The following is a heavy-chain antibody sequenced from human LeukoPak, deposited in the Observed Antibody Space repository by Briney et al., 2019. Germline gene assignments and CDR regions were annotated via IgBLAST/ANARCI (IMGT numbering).Heavy chain of an antibody. CDR2: INPSGGST. J-gene: IGHJ6*03. V-gene: IGHV1-46*01. CDR1: GYTFTGYY. D-gene: IGHD6-6*01. Sequence: ASVKVSCKASGYTFTGYYMHWVRQAPGQGLEWMGIINPSGGSTSYAQKFQGRVTMTRDMSTSTVYMELSSLRSEDTAVYYCARDGPGIAARGYYYYYMDVWGKGTTVTISS. CDR3: ARDGPGIAARGYYYYYMDV.